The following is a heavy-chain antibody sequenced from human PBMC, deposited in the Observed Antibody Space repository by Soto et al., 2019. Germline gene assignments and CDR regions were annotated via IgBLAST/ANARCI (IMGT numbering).Heavy chain of an antibody. CDR3: AKPMISRDGYNSAFNY. CDR1: GGSISSYY. D-gene: IGHD5-12*01. J-gene: IGHJ4*02. CDR2: IYYSGST. Sequence: ETLSLTCTVSGGSISSYYWSWIRQPPGKGLEWIGYIYYSGSTNYNPSLKSRVTISVDTSKNQFSLKLSSVTAADTAVYYCAKPMISRDGYNSAFNYWGQGTLVTVSS. V-gene: IGHV4-59*01.